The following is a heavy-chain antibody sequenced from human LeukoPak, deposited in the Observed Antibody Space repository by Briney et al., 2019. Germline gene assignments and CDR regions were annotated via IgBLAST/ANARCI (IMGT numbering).Heavy chain of an antibody. CDR1: GFPFSSYE. D-gene: IGHD2-21*02. CDR2: IDSGGITI. V-gene: IGHV3-48*03. CDR3: ARDSVSDLLDY. J-gene: IGHJ4*02. Sequence: GGSLRLSCEGSGFPFSSYEMNWLRQAPGKGLEWVSHIDSGGITIYYADSVKGRFTISRDNAKNSIYLQMYSLRVEDTAIYYCARDSVSDLLDYWGQGTPVTVSS.